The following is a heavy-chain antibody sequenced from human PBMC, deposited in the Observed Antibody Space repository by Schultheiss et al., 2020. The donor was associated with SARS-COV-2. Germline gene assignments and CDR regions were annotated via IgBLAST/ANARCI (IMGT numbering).Heavy chain of an antibody. Sequence: ASVKVSCKASGYTFTSYGISWVRQAPGQGLEWMGRINPNSGGTNYAQKFQGRVTMTRDTSIRTAYMELTRLTSDDTAVYYCARENWHYDYWGQGTLVTVSS. CDR1: GYTFTSYG. D-gene: IGHD1-7*01. J-gene: IGHJ4*02. V-gene: IGHV1-2*06. CDR2: INPNSGGT. CDR3: ARENWHYDY.